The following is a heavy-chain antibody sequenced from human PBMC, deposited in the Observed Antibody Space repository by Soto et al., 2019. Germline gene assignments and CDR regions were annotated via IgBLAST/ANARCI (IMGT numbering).Heavy chain of an antibody. CDR2: IYWDDDK. CDR1: GFSLSTSGVG. V-gene: IGHV2-5*02. J-gene: IGHJ5*02. Sequence: QITLKESGPTLVKPTQTLTLTCTFSGFSLSTSGVGVGWIRQPPGKALEWLALIYWDDDKRYSPSLKSRLTITXXTXKXXVVLTMTNMDPVDTATYYCARLPYSSGWYGNWSDPWGQGTLVTVSS. CDR3: ARLPYSSGWYGNWSDP. D-gene: IGHD6-19*01.